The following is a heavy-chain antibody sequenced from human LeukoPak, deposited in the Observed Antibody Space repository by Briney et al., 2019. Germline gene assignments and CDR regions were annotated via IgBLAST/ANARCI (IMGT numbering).Heavy chain of an antibody. CDR2: IRSKVYGGTT. V-gene: IGHV3-49*03. Sequence: GGSLRLSCTASGFTFGDYAMSWFRQAPGKGPEWVGFIRSKVYGGTTEYAASVKGRFTISRDDSKSIPYLQMNSLKSEDTAVYYCVRYSGDADYWGQGTLVTVSS. CDR3: VRYSGDADY. D-gene: IGHD5-12*01. CDR1: GFTFGDYA. J-gene: IGHJ4*02.